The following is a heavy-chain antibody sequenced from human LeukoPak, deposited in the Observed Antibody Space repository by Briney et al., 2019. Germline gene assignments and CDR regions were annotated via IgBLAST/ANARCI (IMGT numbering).Heavy chain of an antibody. CDR3: ARSAGWSYGFDY. V-gene: IGHV4-31*02. Sequence: SQTLSLTCTVSGGSISSGGYYWTWIRQYPGKGLEWIGYIYYSGTTYYNPSLQSRVTISGDTSKNQFSLKLSSVTAADTAVYYCARSAGWSYGFDYWGQGTLVTVSS. CDR1: GGSISSGGYY. D-gene: IGHD5-18*01. J-gene: IGHJ4*02. CDR2: IYYSGTT.